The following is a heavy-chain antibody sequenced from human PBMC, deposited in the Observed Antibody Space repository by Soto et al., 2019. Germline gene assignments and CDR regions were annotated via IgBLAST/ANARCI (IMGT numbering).Heavy chain of an antibody. CDR2: ISSNGGST. V-gene: IGHV3-64*01. J-gene: IGHJ4*02. Sequence: EVQLVESGGGLVHPGGSLRLSCAASGFTFSSYAMHWVRQAPGKGLEYVSAISSNGGSTYYANSVKGRFTISRDNSKNTLYLQMGSLRAEDMAVYYCARGPGYYFDYWGQGTLVTVSS. CDR3: ARGPGYYFDY. CDR1: GFTFSSYA.